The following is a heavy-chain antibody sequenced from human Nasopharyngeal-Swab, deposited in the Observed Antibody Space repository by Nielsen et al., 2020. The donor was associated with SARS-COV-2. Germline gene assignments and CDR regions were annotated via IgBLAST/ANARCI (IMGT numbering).Heavy chain of an antibody. Sequence: ASVKVSCKASGYTFTSYGISWVRQAPGQGLEWMGWISAYNGNTNYAQKLQGRVTMTTDTSTSTAYMELRSLRSDYTAVYYCSRDFRDTAMDLPDYWGQGTLVTVSS. J-gene: IGHJ4*02. V-gene: IGHV1-18*01. D-gene: IGHD5-18*01. CDR2: ISAYNGNT. CDR3: SRDFRDTAMDLPDY. CDR1: GYTFTSYG.